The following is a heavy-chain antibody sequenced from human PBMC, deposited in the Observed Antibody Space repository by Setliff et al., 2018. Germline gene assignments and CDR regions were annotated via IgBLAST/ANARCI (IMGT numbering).Heavy chain of an antibody. CDR1: ADTFTGYY. V-gene: IGHV1-2*02. CDR3: AQTKGFVDCYLDP. Sequence: ASVKVSCKASADTFTGYYVHWVRQAPGQGLEWMGWINGNSGVTKYAQKFQGRVTMTSDTSISIVYMDLTRLTSDDTAVYYCAQTKGFVDCYLDPLGQGTLVTVSS. CDR2: INGNSGVT. J-gene: IGHJ5*02. D-gene: IGHD2-21*02.